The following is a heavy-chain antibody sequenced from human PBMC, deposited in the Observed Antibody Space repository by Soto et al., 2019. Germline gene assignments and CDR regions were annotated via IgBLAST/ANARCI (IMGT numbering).Heavy chain of an antibody. J-gene: IGHJ2*01. D-gene: IGHD7-27*01. CDR2: IYYSWST. V-gene: IGHV4-59*08. Sequence: QVQLQESGPGLVKPSETLSLTCTVSGGSISSYYWSWIRQPPGKGLEWIGYIYYSWSTSYNPSLKSRITISVDTSKNQFSLKLSSVTAADTAVYYCARRVTGDPHFDLWGRGTLVTVSS. CDR3: ARRVTGDPHFDL. CDR1: GGSISSYY.